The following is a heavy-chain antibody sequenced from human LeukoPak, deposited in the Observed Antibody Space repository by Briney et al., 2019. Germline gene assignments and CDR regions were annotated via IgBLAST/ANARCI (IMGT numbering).Heavy chain of an antibody. CDR3: ARRCSGGSCSRSYYYYMDV. J-gene: IGHJ6*03. Sequence: PSETLSLTCAVYGGSFSGYYWSWIRQPPGKGLEWIGEINHSGSTNYNPSLKSRVTISVDTSKNQFSLELSSVTAADTAVYYCARRCSGGSCSRSYYYYMDVWGKGTTVTISS. D-gene: IGHD2-15*01. CDR2: INHSGST. V-gene: IGHV4-34*01. CDR1: GGSFSGYY.